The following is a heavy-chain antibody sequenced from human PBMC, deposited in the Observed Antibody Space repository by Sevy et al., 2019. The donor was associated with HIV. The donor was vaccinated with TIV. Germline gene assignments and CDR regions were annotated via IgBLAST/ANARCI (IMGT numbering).Heavy chain of an antibody. CDR2: IGPYNGNI. J-gene: IGHJ5*02. D-gene: IGHD3-16*01. V-gene: IGHV1-18*01. CDR1: GYTFDSYG. Sequence: ASVKVSCKASGYTFDSYGISWVRQAPGQGLEWMGWIGPYNGNIKYAQNIQDRVTMTTDLSTSTAYMELRSLRSDDTAVYFCARISTPLGQFNWFDPWGQGTLVTVSS. CDR3: ARISTPLGQFNWFDP.